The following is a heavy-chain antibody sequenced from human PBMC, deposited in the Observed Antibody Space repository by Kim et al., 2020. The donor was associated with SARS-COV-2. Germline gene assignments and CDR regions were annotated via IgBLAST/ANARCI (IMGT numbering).Heavy chain of an antibody. D-gene: IGHD2-15*01. Sequence: GGSLRLSCAASGFTFSNAWMSWVRQAPGKGLEWVGRIKSKTDGGTTDYAAPVKGRFTISRDDSKNTLYLQMNSLKTEDTAVYYCTTVLVVVAATRRGALRGYWGQGTLVTVSS. V-gene: IGHV3-15*01. CDR2: IKSKTDGGTT. J-gene: IGHJ4*02. CDR1: GFTFSNAW. CDR3: TTVLVVVAATRRGALRGY.